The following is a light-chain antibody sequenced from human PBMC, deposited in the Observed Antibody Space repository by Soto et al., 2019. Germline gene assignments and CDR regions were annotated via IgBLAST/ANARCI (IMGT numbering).Light chain of an antibody. J-gene: IGKJ2*01. Sequence: DIVMTQSPDSLAVSLGERATINCKSSQSVLYSSNNKNYLAWYQQKAGQPLKLLIYWASTRESGVPDRFSGSGSGTDLTLTISSLQAEDVAVYYCQQYYSTPNTFGQGTKLEIK. V-gene: IGKV4-1*01. CDR3: QQYYSTPNT. CDR1: QSVLYSSNNKNY. CDR2: WAS.